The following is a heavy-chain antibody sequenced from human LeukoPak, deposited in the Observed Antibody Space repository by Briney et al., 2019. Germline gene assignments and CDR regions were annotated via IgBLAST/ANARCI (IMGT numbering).Heavy chain of an antibody. Sequence: ASVKVSCKASGYTFTSYDTNWVRQATGQGLEWMGWMSPNSGNTGYAQKFQGRVTMTRNTSISTAYMELSSLRSEDTAVYYCAREYYDFWSGYNNWFDPWGQGTLVTVSS. CDR3: AREYYDFWSGYNNWFDP. CDR1: GYTFTSYD. D-gene: IGHD3-3*01. J-gene: IGHJ5*02. CDR2: MSPNSGNT. V-gene: IGHV1-8*01.